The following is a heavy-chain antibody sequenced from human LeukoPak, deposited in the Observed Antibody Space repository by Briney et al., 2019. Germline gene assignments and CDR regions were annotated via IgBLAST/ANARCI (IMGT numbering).Heavy chain of an antibody. V-gene: IGHV4-59*01. CDR1: GGSISSYY. CDR2: IYYSGST. Sequence: SETLSLTCTVSGGSISSYYWSWIRQPPGKGLEWIGYIYYSGSTNYNPSLKSRVTISVDTSKNQFSLKLSSVTAADTAVYYCARGAHRYCSGGSCRPTAFDYWGQGTLVTGSS. CDR3: ARGAHRYCSGGSCRPTAFDY. J-gene: IGHJ4*02. D-gene: IGHD2-15*01.